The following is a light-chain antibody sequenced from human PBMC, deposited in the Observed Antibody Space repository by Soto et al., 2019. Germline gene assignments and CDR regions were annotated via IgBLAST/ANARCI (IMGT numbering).Light chain of an antibody. CDR3: HHYET. Sequence: EIVLTHSPATLSLSPGERATLSCRASLTVSDNYLAWYQQKAGQAPRLVIYGASSRATGIPDRFSASGSGTDFTLTISRLEPEDFTVYYCHHYETFGQGTKVDIK. CDR2: GAS. V-gene: IGKV3-20*01. CDR1: LTVSDNY. J-gene: IGKJ1*01.